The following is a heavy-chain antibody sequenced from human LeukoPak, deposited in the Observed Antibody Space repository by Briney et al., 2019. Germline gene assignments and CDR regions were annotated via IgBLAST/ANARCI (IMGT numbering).Heavy chain of an antibody. D-gene: IGHD3-10*01. CDR1: GGSVSSYY. J-gene: IGHJ5*02. V-gene: IGHV4-4*07. CDR2: IYGTVT. CDR3: ARDSGTTGEVKFDP. Sequence: SETLSLTCTVSGGSVSSYYLSWIRQPARKGLEWIGRIYGTVTTYNPSLVGRVTLSVDTSNNHFSLKLRSVTAADTAIYYCARDSGTTGEVKFDPWGQGTLVTVSS.